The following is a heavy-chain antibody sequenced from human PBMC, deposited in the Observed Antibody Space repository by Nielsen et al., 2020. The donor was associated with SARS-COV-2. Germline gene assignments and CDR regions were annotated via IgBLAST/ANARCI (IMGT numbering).Heavy chain of an antibody. V-gene: IGHV1-18*01. Sequence: ASVKVSCKASGYTFTSYGISWVRQAAGQGLEWMGWISAYNGNTNYAQKLQGRVTMTTDTSTSTAYMELRSLRSDDTAVYYCARGYCSSTSCLYYYYMDVWGKGTTVTVSS. CDR3: ARGYCSSTSCLYYYYMDV. D-gene: IGHD2-2*01. J-gene: IGHJ6*03. CDR1: GYTFTSYG. CDR2: ISAYNGNT.